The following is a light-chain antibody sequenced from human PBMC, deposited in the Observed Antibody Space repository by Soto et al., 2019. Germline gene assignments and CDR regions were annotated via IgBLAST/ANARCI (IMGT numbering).Light chain of an antibody. J-gene: IGKJ4*01. CDR3: QQYNSYPLT. CDR1: QSISSW. CDR2: DAS. Sequence: DIQMTQSPSTLSASVVDRGTITCRASQSISSWLAWYQQKPGKAPKLLIYDASSLESGVPSRFSGSGSGTEFTLSISSLQPDDFATYYCQQYNSYPLTFGGGTKVDI. V-gene: IGKV1-5*01.